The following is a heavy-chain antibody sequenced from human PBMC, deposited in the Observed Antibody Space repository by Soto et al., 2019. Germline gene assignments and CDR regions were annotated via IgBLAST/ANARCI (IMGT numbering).Heavy chain of an antibody. J-gene: IGHJ4*02. D-gene: IGHD1-1*01. Sequence: ASVKVSCKASGYTFSDYYIHWVRQAPGQGLEWMGWINPNSGGTKYAPKFQGGVTMTRDTSITTAYMELRRLRSGDTAVYYCAREPATPKPAGVDFWGQGPLLTVSS. CDR3: AREPATPKPAGVDF. CDR1: GYTFSDYY. V-gene: IGHV1-2*02. CDR2: INPNSGGT.